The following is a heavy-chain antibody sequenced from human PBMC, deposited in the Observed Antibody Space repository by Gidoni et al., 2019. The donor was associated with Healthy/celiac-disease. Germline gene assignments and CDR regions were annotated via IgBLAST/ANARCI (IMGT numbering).Heavy chain of an antibody. Sequence: QVQLQQWGAGLLKPSETLSLTCAVYGGSFSGYYWSWIRQPPGKGLEWIGEINHSGSTNYNPSLKSRVTISVDTSKNHFSLNLSSVTAADTAVYYCARGPTAGYSSSWYRLFDYWGQGTLVTVSS. V-gene: IGHV4-34*01. CDR1: GGSFSGYY. CDR3: ARGPTAGYSSSWYRLFDY. CDR2: INHSGST. J-gene: IGHJ4*02. D-gene: IGHD6-13*01.